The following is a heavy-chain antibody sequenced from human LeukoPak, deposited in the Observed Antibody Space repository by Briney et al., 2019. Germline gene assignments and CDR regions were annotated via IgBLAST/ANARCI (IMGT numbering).Heavy chain of an antibody. CDR3: AREGGGYDSNFDY. CDR1: GYSISSGYY. CDR2: IYHSGST. V-gene: IGHV4-38-2*02. J-gene: IGHJ4*02. D-gene: IGHD5-12*01. Sequence: SETLSLTCAVSGYSISSGYYWGWIRQPPGKGLEWIGSIYHSGSTYYNPSLKSRVTISVDTSKNQFSLKLSSVTAADTAVYYCAREGGGYDSNFDYWSQGTLVTVSS.